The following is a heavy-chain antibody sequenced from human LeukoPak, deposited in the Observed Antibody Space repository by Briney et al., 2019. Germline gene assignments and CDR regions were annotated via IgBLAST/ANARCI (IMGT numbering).Heavy chain of an antibody. Sequence: PSETLSLTCTVSGGSISSGGYYWSWIRQHPGKGLEWIGYIYYSGTTYYNPSLKSRVTISVDTSKNQFSLKLTSVTAADTAMYYCANTEQQLVFNYWGQGTLVTVSS. CDR1: GGSISSGGYY. J-gene: IGHJ4*02. CDR3: ANTEQQLVFNY. CDR2: IYYSGTT. D-gene: IGHD6-13*01. V-gene: IGHV4-31*03.